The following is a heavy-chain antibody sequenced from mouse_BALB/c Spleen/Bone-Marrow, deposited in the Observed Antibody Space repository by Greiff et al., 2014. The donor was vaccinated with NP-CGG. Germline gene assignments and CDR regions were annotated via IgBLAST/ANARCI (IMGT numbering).Heavy chain of an antibody. Sequence: VQLKQSGPDLVKPGASVKMSCKASGYLFTDYYMQWVKQSHGKSLEWIGRVYPNNGGTSYNQKFKGKAILTGDKSSSTAYMELRSLASEDSAVYYCARWGLRSRSKDLEVWGAGTSVTVSS. CDR2: VYPNNGGT. CDR3: ARWGLRSRSKDLEV. J-gene: IGHJ1*01. CDR1: GYLFTDYY. D-gene: IGHD1-1*01. V-gene: IGHV1-34*01.